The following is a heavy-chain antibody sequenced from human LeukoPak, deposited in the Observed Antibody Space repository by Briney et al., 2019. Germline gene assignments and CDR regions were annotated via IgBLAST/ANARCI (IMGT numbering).Heavy chain of an antibody. Sequence: PSETLSLTCTVSGGSISSYYWSWTRQPPGKGLEWIGFIYYSGSTNYNPSLKSRVTISVDTSKNQFSLKLSSVTAADTAVYYCARLWDGYNFVAFDIWGQGTMVTVSS. V-gene: IGHV4-59*08. J-gene: IGHJ3*02. CDR3: ARLWDGYNFVAFDI. CDR1: GGSISSYY. CDR2: IYYSGST. D-gene: IGHD5-24*01.